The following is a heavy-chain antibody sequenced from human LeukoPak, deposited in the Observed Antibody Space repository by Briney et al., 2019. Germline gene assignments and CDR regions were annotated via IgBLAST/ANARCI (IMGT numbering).Heavy chain of an antibody. J-gene: IGHJ4*02. CDR2: ISAYNGNT. V-gene: IGHV1-18*04. Sequence: ASVKVSCKASGYTFTGYYMHWVRQAPGQGLEWMGWISAYNGNTNYAQKLQGRVTMTTDTSTSTAYMELRSLRSDDTAVYYCARGEYYGSGTLGDYWGQGTLVTVSS. CDR1: GYTFTGYY. CDR3: ARGEYYGSGTLGDY. D-gene: IGHD3-10*01.